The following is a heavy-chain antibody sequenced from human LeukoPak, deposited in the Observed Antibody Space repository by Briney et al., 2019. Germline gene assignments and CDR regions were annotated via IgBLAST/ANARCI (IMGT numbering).Heavy chain of an antibody. CDR3: ARLQVHCGGDCYTRWFDP. Sequence: SETLSLTCTVSGGSVSSYYWSWIRQPPGKGLEWIAYIYYSGSTKCNPSLKSRVTISLDRSKNQFSLKLRSVTAADTAVYYCARLQVHCGGDCYTRWFDPWGQGTLVTVSS. D-gene: IGHD2-21*02. V-gene: IGHV4-59*08. J-gene: IGHJ5*02. CDR2: IYYSGST. CDR1: GGSVSSYY.